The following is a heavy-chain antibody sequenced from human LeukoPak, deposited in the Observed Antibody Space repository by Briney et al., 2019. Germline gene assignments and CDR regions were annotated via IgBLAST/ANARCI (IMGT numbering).Heavy chain of an antibody. D-gene: IGHD2-21*02. CDR3: ARSTYCGGDCYPDY. CDR1: GGTCSSYA. V-gene: IGHV1-69*04. Sequence: ASVKVSCKASGGTCSSYAISWVRQAPGQGLEWMGRIIPILGIANYAQKFQGRVTITADKSTSTAYMELSSLRSEDTAVYYCARSTYCGGDCYPDYWGQGTLVTVSS. J-gene: IGHJ4*02. CDR2: IIPILGIA.